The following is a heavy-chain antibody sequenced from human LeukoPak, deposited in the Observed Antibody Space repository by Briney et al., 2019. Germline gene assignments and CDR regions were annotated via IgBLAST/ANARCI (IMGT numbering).Heavy chain of an antibody. CDR3: ARHGEQQLGR. Sequence: SETLSLTCTVSAYSISSDYYWGWIRQPPGKGLEWIGNIYHSGNTYYNPSLKSRVTISVDTSKNQFSLKLSSVTAADTAIYYCARHGEQQLGRWGQGTLVTVSS. CDR2: IYHSGNT. J-gene: IGHJ4*02. CDR1: AYSISSDYY. D-gene: IGHD6-13*01. V-gene: IGHV4-38-2*02.